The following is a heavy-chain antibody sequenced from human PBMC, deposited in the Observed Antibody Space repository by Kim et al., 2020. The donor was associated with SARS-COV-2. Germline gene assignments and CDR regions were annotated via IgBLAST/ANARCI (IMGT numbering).Heavy chain of an antibody. CDR3: ARGFGEAFYGMDV. D-gene: IGHD3-10*01. CDR2: IWYDGSNK. CDR1: GFTFSSYG. Sequence: GGSLRLSCAASGFTFSSYGMHWVRQAPGKGLEWVAVIWYDGSNKYYADSVKGRFTISRDNSKNTLYLQMNSLRAEDTAVYYCARGFGEAFYGMDVRGQGTTVTVSS. V-gene: IGHV3-33*01. J-gene: IGHJ6*02.